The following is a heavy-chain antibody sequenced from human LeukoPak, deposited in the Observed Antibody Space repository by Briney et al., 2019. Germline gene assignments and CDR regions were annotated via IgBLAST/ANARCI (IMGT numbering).Heavy chain of an antibody. Sequence: GGSLRLSCAASGFTFSILWMSWVRQAPGKGLEWVANIKHDGSEKYYVDSVKGRFTISRDNAKNSLYLQMNSLRAEDTAVYYCARDDDTYGDSDYWGQGTLVTVSS. V-gene: IGHV3-7*01. CDR1: GFTFSILW. CDR3: ARDDDTYGDSDY. CDR2: IKHDGSEK. D-gene: IGHD4-17*01. J-gene: IGHJ4*02.